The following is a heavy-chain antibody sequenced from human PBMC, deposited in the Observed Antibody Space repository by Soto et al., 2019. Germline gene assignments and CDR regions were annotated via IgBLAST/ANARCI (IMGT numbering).Heavy chain of an antibody. V-gene: IGHV1-18*01. CDR1: GYTFTSYG. CDR3: ARGFRGRGSLWEPSGYYYGMDV. Sequence: ASVKVSCKASGYTFTSYGISWVRQAPGQGLEWMGWISAYNGNTNYAQKLQGRVTKTTDTSTSTAYMELRSLRSDDTAVYYCARGFRGRGSLWEPSGYYYGMDVWGQGTTVTVSS. D-gene: IGHD1-26*01. J-gene: IGHJ6*02. CDR2: ISAYNGNT.